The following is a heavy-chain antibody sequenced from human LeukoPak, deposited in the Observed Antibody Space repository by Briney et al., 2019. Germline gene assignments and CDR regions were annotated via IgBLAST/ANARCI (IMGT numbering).Heavy chain of an antibody. CDR2: INSDGSST. J-gene: IGHJ4*02. CDR1: GFTFSSYW. CDR3: ARGERYDILTGYYI. V-gene: IGHV3-74*01. D-gene: IGHD3-9*01. Sequence: PGGSLRLSCAASGFTFSSYWMHWVRQAPGKGLVWVSRINSDGSSTSYADSVKGRFTISRDNAKNTLYLQMNSLRAEDTAVYYCARGERYDILTGYYIWGQGTLVTVPS.